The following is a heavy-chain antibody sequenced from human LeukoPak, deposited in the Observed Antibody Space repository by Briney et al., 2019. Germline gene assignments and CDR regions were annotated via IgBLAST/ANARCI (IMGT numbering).Heavy chain of an antibody. CDR2: FAGSDTTT. D-gene: IGHD3-22*01. CDR1: GFDFGAYE. J-gene: IGHJ4*02. Sequence: GGSLRLSCAASGFDFGAYEMNWVRQAPGKGLEWVAYFAGSDTTTYYTDSVKGRFIISRDNARNSLYLQMNSLRAEDTALYYCTTLGYHLDSWGQGTLVTVSS. CDR3: TTLGYHLDS. V-gene: IGHV3-48*03.